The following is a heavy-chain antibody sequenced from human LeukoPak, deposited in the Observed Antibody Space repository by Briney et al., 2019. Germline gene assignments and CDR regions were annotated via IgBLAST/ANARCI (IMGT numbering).Heavy chain of an antibody. Sequence: SETLSLTCAVYGGSFSGYYWSWIRQPPGKGLEWIGEINHSGSTNYNPSLKSRVTISVDTPKNQFSLKLSSVTAADTAVYYCARGWGVGATAGAFDIWGQGTMVTVSS. CDR3: ARGWGVGATAGAFDI. J-gene: IGHJ3*02. CDR1: GGSFSGYY. D-gene: IGHD1-26*01. CDR2: INHSGST. V-gene: IGHV4-34*01.